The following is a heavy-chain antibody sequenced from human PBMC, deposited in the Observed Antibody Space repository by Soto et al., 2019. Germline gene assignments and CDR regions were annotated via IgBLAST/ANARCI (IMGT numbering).Heavy chain of an antibody. D-gene: IGHD3-22*01. Sequence: GAVRRDCNAGSGWTVSEAAMLGVRLASGKGLEWVGRIRSNVNNYATAYAASVKGRFTISRDDSKNTAYLEMKSLKTEDTAVYYCTKPRYDSTGHEYWGQGT. CDR1: GWTVSEAA. V-gene: IGHV3-73*01. CDR3: TKPRYDSTGHEY. J-gene: IGHJ4*02. CDR2: IRSNVNNYAT.